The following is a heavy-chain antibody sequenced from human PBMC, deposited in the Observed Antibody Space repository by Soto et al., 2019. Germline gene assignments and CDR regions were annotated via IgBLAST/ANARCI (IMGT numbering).Heavy chain of an antibody. J-gene: IGHJ4*02. CDR2: IIPILGIA. V-gene: IGHV1-69*02. Sequence: QVQLVQSGAEVKKPGSSVKVSCKASGGTFSSYTISWVRQAPGQGLEWMGRIIPILGIANYAQKFQGTVTITADKSTSTAYMELSSLRSEDTAVYYCGYSSGWYGSLGYWGQGTLVTVSS. CDR1: GGTFSSYT. D-gene: IGHD6-19*01. CDR3: GYSSGWYGSLGY.